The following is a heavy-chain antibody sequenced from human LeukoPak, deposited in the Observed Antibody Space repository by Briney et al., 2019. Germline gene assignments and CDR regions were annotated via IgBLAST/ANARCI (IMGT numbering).Heavy chain of an antibody. CDR3: AADWPLDY. CDR1: GFTVSSNY. Sequence: GGSLRLSCAASGFTVSSNYMSWVRQAPGKGLEWVSMIYSGGSTYYADSVKGRFTISRDNSKNTLDLQMNSLRAEDTAVYYCAADWPLDYWGQGTLVTVSS. CDR2: IYSGGST. J-gene: IGHJ4*02. D-gene: IGHD3/OR15-3a*01. V-gene: IGHV3-66*01.